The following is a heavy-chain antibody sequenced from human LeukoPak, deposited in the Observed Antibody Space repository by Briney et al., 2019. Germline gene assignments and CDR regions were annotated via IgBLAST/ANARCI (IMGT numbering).Heavy chain of an antibody. Sequence: PGGSLRFSCAGSGFTCSSYALSRVRQAPEKGLEWVSGISGSGGSTYYADSVKGRFTISTHNSKNTLYLQMNSLRAEDTAVYYCAIDSESYYIDSIDIWGLGTMVTVSS. CDR2: ISGSGGST. CDR3: AIDSESYYIDSIDI. CDR1: GFTCSSYA. D-gene: IGHD3-10*01. J-gene: IGHJ3*02. V-gene: IGHV3-23*01.